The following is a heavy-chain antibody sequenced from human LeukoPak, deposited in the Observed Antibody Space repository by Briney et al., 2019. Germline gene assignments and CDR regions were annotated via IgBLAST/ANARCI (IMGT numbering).Heavy chain of an antibody. J-gene: IGHJ4*02. V-gene: IGHV3-23*01. CDR2: ISNNGGYT. Sequence: GGSLRLSCAASGFTFSSSAMSWVRQAPGKGLEWVSAISNNGGYTYYADSVQGRFTISRDNSKSTLCLQMNSLRAEDTAVFYCARDPDSGSYGDFDYWGQGTLVTVSS. CDR3: ARDPDSGSYGDFDY. CDR1: GFTFSSSA. D-gene: IGHD1-26*01.